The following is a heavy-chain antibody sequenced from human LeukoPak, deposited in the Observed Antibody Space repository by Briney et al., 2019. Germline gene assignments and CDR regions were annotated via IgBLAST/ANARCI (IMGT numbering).Heavy chain of an antibody. CDR1: GFTFSSYW. D-gene: IGHD3-10*01. V-gene: IGHV3-30*18. CDR2: TSYDGSNK. Sequence: GGSLRLSCAASGFTFSSYWMSWVRQAPGKGLEWVAVTSYDGSNKYYADSVKGRFTISRDNSKNTLYLQMNSLRAEDTAVYYCAKEDVYGSGSFDYWGQGTLVTVSS. CDR3: AKEDVYGSGSFDY. J-gene: IGHJ4*02.